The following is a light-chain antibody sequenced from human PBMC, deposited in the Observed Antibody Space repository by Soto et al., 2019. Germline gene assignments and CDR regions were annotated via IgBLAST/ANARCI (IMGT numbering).Light chain of an antibody. V-gene: IGKV1-5*01. CDR3: QQYDTYPYT. Sequence: DIQMTQSPSTLSASVGDRVTITCRASQRISSWLDWYQQKPGKAPTVLIYDASSLESGVPSRFSGSGSGTEFTLTINSLQPEDLASYHCQQYDTYPYTFGQGTKLEIK. J-gene: IGKJ2*01. CDR2: DAS. CDR1: QRISSW.